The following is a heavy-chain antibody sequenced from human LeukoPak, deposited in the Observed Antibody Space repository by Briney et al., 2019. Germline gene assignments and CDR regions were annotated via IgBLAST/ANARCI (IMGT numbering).Heavy chain of an antibody. CDR3: VRDRDLTY. J-gene: IGHJ4*02. V-gene: IGHV4-59*01. CDR1: DGSISIYY. CDR2: IYNSGST. Sequence: SETLSLTCTVSDGSISIYYWSWIRQPPGKGLEWIGYIYNSGSTIYNASLTSRVNISAEKSKKKFSLKLSSVTAADTAVYYCVRDRDLTYWGQGTLVTVSS. D-gene: IGHD5-24*01.